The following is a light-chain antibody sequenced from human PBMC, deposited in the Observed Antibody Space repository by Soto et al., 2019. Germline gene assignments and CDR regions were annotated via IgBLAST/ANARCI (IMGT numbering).Light chain of an antibody. CDR3: MQGTQSPLT. CDR2: KVS. Sequence: DVVMTQSPLSLPVTLGQPASISCTSSQSLEYSDGKTYLNWFLQRPGQSPRRLIYKVSNRDSGVPDRFSGSGSGTDFTLKISRVEAEDVGIYYCMQGTQSPLTFGQGTRLESK. J-gene: IGKJ5*01. V-gene: IGKV2-30*01. CDR1: QSLEYSDGKTY.